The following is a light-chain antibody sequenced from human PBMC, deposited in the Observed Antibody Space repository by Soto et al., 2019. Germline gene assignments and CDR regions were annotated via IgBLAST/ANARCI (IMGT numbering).Light chain of an antibody. CDR2: GAS. CDR3: QQYNKWPRT. V-gene: IGKV3-15*01. CDR1: QSVSSN. Sequence: EIVMTQSAATLAVSPLERATLSCMASQSVSSNLAWYQQKPGQAPRLLIYGASTRATGIPARFSGSGSGTEFTLTISSLQSEDFAVYYCQQYNKWPRTFGQGTKVDIK. J-gene: IGKJ1*01.